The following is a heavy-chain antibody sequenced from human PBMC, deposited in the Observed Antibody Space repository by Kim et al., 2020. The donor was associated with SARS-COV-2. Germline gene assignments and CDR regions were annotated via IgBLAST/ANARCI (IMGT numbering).Heavy chain of an antibody. CDR1: GYTFTGYY. D-gene: IGHD3-10*01. CDR3: ARAYYGSGSYYNRAFDI. J-gene: IGHJ3*02. CDR2: INPNSGGT. Sequence: ASVKVSCKASGYTFTGYYMHWVRQAPGQGLEWMGWINPNSGGTNYAQKFQGWVTMTRDTSISTAYMELSRLRSDDTAVYYCARAYYGSGSYYNRAFDIWGQGTMVTVSS. V-gene: IGHV1-2*04.